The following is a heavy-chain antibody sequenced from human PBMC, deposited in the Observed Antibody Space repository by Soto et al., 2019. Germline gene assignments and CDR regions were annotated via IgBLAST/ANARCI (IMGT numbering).Heavy chain of an antibody. CDR3: ATDLGDTWYRFNFDF. J-gene: IGHJ4*02. CDR2: IRSKARGGTA. V-gene: IGHV3-15*01. Sequence: EVHLVESGGGLIEPGGSLRLSCASSGFNFIDAWMSWARQAPGKGLEWVGRIRSKARGGTADYAAPVKGRFTISRDDSKTTLYQQMNNLRTEDTAVYYCATDLGDTWYRFNFDFWGQGILVTVSS. D-gene: IGHD6-13*01. CDR1: GFNFIDAW.